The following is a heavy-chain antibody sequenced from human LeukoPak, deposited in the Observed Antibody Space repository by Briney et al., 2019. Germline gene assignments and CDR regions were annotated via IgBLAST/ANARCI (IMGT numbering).Heavy chain of an antibody. CDR2: ISGSGGST. CDR1: GFTFSSYA. J-gene: IGHJ4*02. D-gene: IGHD4-23*01. Sequence: PGGSLRLSCAASGFTFSSYAMSWVRQAPGKGLEWVSAISGSGGSTYYADSVKGRFTISRDNSKNTLYLQMNSLRAEDTAVYYCARTTARDFYGGNSESDYWGQGTLVTVSS. V-gene: IGHV3-23*01. CDR3: ARTTARDFYGGNSESDY.